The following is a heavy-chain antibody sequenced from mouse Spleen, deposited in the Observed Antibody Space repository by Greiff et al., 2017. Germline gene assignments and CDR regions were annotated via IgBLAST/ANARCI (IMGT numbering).Heavy chain of an antibody. CDR2: INPNNGGT. Sequence: EVQLQQSGPELVKPGASVKMSCKASGYTFTDYNMHWVKQSHGKSLEWIGYINPNNGGTSYNQKFKGKATLTVNKSSSTAYMELRSLTSEDSVVYYCARGGARAHFDYWGQGTTLTVSS. CDR3: ARGGARAHFDY. D-gene: IGHD3-1*01. CDR1: GYTFTDYN. V-gene: IGHV1-22*01. J-gene: IGHJ2*01.